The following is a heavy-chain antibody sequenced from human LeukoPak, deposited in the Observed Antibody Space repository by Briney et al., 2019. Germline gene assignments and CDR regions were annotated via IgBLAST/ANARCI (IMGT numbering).Heavy chain of an antibody. V-gene: IGHV1-18*01. J-gene: IGHJ3*02. CDR3: ARDPSYSSSSGDAFDI. CDR1: GYTFSIYG. CDR2: ISAYNGNT. D-gene: IGHD6-6*01. Sequence: GGSAKVSCKASGYTFSIYGISWVRPAPGQGLEWMGWISAYNGNTNYAQKLQGRVTMTTDTSTSTAYMELRSLRSDDTAVYYCARDPSYSSSSGDAFDIWGQGTMVTVSS.